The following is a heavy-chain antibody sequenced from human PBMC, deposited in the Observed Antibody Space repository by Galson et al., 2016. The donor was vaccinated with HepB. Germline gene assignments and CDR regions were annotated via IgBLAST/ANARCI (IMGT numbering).Heavy chain of an antibody. CDR2: IINDGSSI. J-gene: IGHJ4*02. CDR1: GFIFSTYW. Sequence: SLRLSCEASGFIFSTYWAHWVRQGPGQGLEWVSRIINDGSSIENADYVKGRFTIFKDYAKNTMYLQLNSLRVEDTAVYYCATYGFDWGLSLWGQGTRVTVSS. D-gene: IGHD3-9*01. V-gene: IGHV3-74*01. CDR3: ATYGFDWGLSL.